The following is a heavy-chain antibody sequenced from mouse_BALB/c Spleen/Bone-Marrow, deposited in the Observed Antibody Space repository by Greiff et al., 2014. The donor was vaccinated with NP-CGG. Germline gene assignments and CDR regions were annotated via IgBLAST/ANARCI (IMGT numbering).Heavy chain of an antibody. CDR2: IDPYSGGT. CDR1: GYAFTSYN. D-gene: IGHD3-1*01. Sequence: EVQLQESGLELVKPGASVKVSCKASGYAFTSYNMYWVKQSHGKSLEWMGYIDPYSGGTSYNQKFKGKATLTVDKSSSTAYMHLNSLSSEDSAVYYCARNLGYGYFDYWGQGTTLTVSS. J-gene: IGHJ2*01. V-gene: IGHV1S135*01. CDR3: ARNLGYGYFDY.